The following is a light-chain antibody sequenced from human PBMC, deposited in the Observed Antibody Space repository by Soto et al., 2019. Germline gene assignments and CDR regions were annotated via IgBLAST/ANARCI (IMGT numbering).Light chain of an antibody. Sequence: NFMLTQPHSVSESPGKTVTISCTRSSGSIASNYVQWYQQRPGSAPATVIYEDNQRPSGVPDRFSGSIDSSSNSASLTISGLKTEDEADYYCQSYDSSMGGVFGGGTKVTVL. V-gene: IGLV6-57*04. CDR3: QSYDSSMGGV. CDR2: EDN. J-gene: IGLJ3*02. CDR1: SGSIASNY.